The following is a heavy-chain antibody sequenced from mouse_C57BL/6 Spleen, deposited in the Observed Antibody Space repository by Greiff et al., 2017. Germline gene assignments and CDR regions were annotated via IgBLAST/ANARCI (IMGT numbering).Heavy chain of an antibody. J-gene: IGHJ2*01. D-gene: IGHD2-2*01. V-gene: IGHV3-6*01. CDR3: AIWLREYFDY. CDR1: GYSITSGYY. Sequence: EVKLLESGPGLVKPSQSLSLTCSVTGYSITSGYYWNWIRQFPGNQLEWMGYISYGGNNNYNPSLKNQISLTSDTSKNQFFLKSNDVTTEYTATYYRAIWLREYFDYWGQGTTLTVSS. CDR2: ISYGGNN.